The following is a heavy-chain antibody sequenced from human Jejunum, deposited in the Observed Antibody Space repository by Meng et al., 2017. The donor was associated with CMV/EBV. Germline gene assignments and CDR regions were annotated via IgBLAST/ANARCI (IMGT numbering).Heavy chain of an antibody. V-gene: IGHV3-7*01. CDR1: GFTFSSYW. CDR2: VKQDGSEK. J-gene: IGHJ6*02. CDR3: ARVEDFWSSHYGMDV. D-gene: IGHD3-3*01. Sequence: GFTFSSYWLSWVRQAPGKGLEWVANVKQDGSEKYYVDSVKGRFTVSRDNAKNSLYLQMNSLRAEDTAVYYCARVEDFWSSHYGMDVWGQGTAVTVSS.